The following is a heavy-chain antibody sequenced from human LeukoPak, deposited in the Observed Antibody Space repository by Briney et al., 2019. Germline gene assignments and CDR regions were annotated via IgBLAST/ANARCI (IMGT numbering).Heavy chain of an antibody. CDR3: AKGLLGYCSGGSCYPLDY. Sequence: SETLSLTCTVSGGSISSYYWSWIRQPPGKGLEWIGYIYYSGSTNYNPSLKSRVTISVDTSKNQFSLKLSSVTAADTAVYYCAKGLLGYCSGGSCYPLDYWGQGTLVTVSS. CDR1: GGSISSYY. J-gene: IGHJ4*02. V-gene: IGHV4-59*01. CDR2: IYYSGST. D-gene: IGHD2-15*01.